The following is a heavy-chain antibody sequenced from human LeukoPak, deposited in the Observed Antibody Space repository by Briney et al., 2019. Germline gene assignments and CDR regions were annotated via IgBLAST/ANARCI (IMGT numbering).Heavy chain of an antibody. J-gene: IGHJ1*01. CDR2: INPNSGGT. Sequence: ASVEVSCKASGYTFTGYYMHWVRQAPGQGLEWMGWINPNSGGTNYAQKFQGWVTMTRDTSISTAYMELSRLRSDDTAVYYCARDEATSSWYGSEYFQHWGQGTLVTVSS. V-gene: IGHV1-2*04. CDR3: ARDEATSSWYGSEYFQH. CDR1: GYTFTGYY. D-gene: IGHD6-13*01.